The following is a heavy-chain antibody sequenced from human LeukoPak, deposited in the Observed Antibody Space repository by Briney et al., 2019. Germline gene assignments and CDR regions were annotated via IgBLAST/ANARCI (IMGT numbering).Heavy chain of an antibody. V-gene: IGHV4-30-4*08. Sequence: PSETLSLTCTVSGGSISSGDYYWSWIRQPPGKGLEWIGYIYYSGSTYYNPSLKSRVTISVDTSKNQFSLKLSSVTAADTAVYYCAIELLRGYFDYWGQGTLVTVSS. D-gene: IGHD1-26*01. CDR1: GGSISSGDYY. CDR3: AIELLRGYFDY. CDR2: IYYSGST. J-gene: IGHJ4*02.